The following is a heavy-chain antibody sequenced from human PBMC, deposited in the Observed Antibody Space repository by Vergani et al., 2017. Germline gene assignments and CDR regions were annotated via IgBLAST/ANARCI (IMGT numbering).Heavy chain of an antibody. CDR2: MYHSGST. D-gene: IGHD3-10*01. CDR3: GRVADFYGLGSRLLDL. CDR1: GGSMSGYY. J-gene: IGHJ5*02. V-gene: IGHV4-59*01. Sequence: QLRLQESGPGLVKPSETLSLTCRVPGGSMSGYYWSWIRPPPGKELEWIGYMYHSGSTNYNPSLGTRVTISGDTAKDQFSLKLNSVAAADTAVYYCGRVADFYGLGSRLLDLWGQGILVTVSS.